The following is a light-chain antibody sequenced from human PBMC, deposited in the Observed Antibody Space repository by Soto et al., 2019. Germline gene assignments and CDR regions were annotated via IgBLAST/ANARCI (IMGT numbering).Light chain of an antibody. CDR1: QSVSIN. CDR2: GAS. CDR3: QQYNSYSGT. Sequence: EILLTQSPATRSLSPGKRATLSCRASQSVSINLAWYQQKPGQAPRLLIYGASTRATGIPAKFSGSGSGTEVTLTISSLQPDDFATYYCQQYNSYSGTFGQGNKGDIK. V-gene: IGKV3-15*01. J-gene: IGKJ1*01.